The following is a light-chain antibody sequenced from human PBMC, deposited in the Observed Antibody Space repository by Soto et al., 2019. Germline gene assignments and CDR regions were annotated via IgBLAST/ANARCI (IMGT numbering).Light chain of an antibody. V-gene: IGKV1-27*01. CDR1: KGISNY. CDR3: QKYNTAPLT. Sequence: DIQMTQSPSSLSASVGDRVTITCRASKGISNYLAWYQQKPGKVPTLLMYAASTLQSGVPSRFSGSGSGTEFTLTIGSLQPEDVATYYCQKYNTAPLTFGGGTKVEIK. J-gene: IGKJ4*01. CDR2: AAS.